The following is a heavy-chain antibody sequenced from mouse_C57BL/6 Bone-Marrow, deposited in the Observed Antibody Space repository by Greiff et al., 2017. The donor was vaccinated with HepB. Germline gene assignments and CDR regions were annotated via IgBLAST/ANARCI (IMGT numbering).Heavy chain of an antibody. CDR2: IHPNSGST. CDR1: GYTFTSYW. D-gene: IGHD2-5*01. CDR3: AIYYINPWFAY. J-gene: IGHJ3*01. V-gene: IGHV1-64*01. Sequence: QVQLQQPGAELVKPGASVKLSCKASGYTFTSYWMHWVKQRPGQGLEWIGMIHPNSGSTNYNEKFKSKATLTVDKSSSTAYMQLSSLTSEDSAVYYCAIYYINPWFAYWGQGTLVTVSA.